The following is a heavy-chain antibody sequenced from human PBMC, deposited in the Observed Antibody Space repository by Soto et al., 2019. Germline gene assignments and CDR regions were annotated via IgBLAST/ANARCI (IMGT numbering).Heavy chain of an antibody. V-gene: IGHV4-39*01. CDR3: ARSDYGDP. D-gene: IGHD3-10*01. CDR1: GGSISSTTYY. Sequence: QLQLQESGPGLVQPSETLSLTCTVTGGSISSTTYYWGWIRQTPGKGLEWFGSINYSGNTYYNPSLRSRVTISVDTSTKQFSLKLSSVTAADTAMYYCARSDYGDPWGQGTLVTVSS. CDR2: INYSGNT. J-gene: IGHJ5*02.